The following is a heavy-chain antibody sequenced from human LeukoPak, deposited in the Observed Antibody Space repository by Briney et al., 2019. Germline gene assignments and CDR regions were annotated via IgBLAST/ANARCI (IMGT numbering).Heavy chain of an antibody. CDR3: ARPLNYYYYMDV. V-gene: IGHV4-39*01. CDR1: GDSISSSSYY. J-gene: IGHJ6*03. CDR2: IYYSGST. Sequence: SETLSLTCTVSGDSISSSSYYWGWIRQPPGKGLEWIGSIYYSGSTYYNPSLKSRVTIFVDTSKNQFSLKLSSVTAADTAVYYCARPLNYYYYMDVWGKGTTLTVSS.